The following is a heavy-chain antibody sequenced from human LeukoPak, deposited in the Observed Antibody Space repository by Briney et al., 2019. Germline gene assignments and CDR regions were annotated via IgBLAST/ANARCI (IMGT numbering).Heavy chain of an antibody. CDR3: ARDHNYYYDSSGYYSANDY. CDR2: ISGSGGST. Sequence: PGGSLRLSCAASGFTFSSYAMSWVRQAPGKGLEWVSAISGSGGSTYYADSVKGRFTISRDNAKNSLYLQMNSLRAEDTAVYYCARDHNYYYDSSGYYSANDYWGQGTLVTVSS. J-gene: IGHJ4*02. D-gene: IGHD3-22*01. V-gene: IGHV3-23*01. CDR1: GFTFSSYA.